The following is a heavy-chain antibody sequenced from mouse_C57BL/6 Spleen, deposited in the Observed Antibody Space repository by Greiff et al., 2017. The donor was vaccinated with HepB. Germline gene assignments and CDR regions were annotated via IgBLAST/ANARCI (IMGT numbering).Heavy chain of an antibody. D-gene: IGHD4-1*01. Sequence: VKLQQSGPELVKPGASVKISCKASGYAFSSSWMNWVKQRPGKGLEWIGRIYPGDGDTNYNGKFKGKATLTADKSSSTAYMQLSSLTSEDSVVYFCARDWDEGGYSFDYWGQGTTLTVSS. CDR1: GYAFSSSW. CDR3: ARDWDEGGYSFDY. J-gene: IGHJ2*01. CDR2: IYPGDGDT. V-gene: IGHV1-82*01.